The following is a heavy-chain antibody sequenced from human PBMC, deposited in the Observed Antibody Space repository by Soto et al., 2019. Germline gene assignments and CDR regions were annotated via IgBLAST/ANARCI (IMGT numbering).Heavy chain of an antibody. V-gene: IGHV4-59*01. CDR1: GVSISSYY. D-gene: IGHD2-21*01. Sequence: PSETLSLTCTVSGVSISSYYWSWIRQPPGKGLEWIGYIYDSGSTDYNPSLKSRVTISVDTSKNQFSLKLSPVTAADTAVYYCARAIGIAWAYYFDYWGQGTLVTVSS. CDR2: IYDSGST. J-gene: IGHJ4*02. CDR3: ARAIGIAWAYYFDY.